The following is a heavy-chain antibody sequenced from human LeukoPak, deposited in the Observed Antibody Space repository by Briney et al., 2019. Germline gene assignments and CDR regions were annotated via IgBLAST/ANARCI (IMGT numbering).Heavy chain of an antibody. CDR2: IYYSGST. V-gene: IGHV4-61*01. Sequence: SETLSLTCTVSGGSVSSGSYYWSWIRQPPGKGLEWIGYIYYSGSTNYNPSLKSRVTISVDTSKNQFSLKLSSVTAADTAVYYCARAQPSVWFGAPDAFDIWGQGTMVTVSS. J-gene: IGHJ3*02. D-gene: IGHD3-10*01. CDR3: ARAQPSVWFGAPDAFDI. CDR1: GGSVSSGSYY.